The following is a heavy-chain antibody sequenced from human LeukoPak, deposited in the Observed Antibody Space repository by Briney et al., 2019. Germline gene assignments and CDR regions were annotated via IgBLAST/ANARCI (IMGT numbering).Heavy chain of an antibody. V-gene: IGHV1-2*04. CDR3: ARAHYYDSSGPDY. CDR1: GGTFSSYA. Sequence: ASVKVSCKASGGTFSSYAISWVRQAPGQGLEWMGWINPNSGGTNYAQKFQGWVTMTRDTSISTAYMELSRLRSDDTAVYYCARAHYYDSSGPDYWGQGTLVTVSS. D-gene: IGHD3-22*01. CDR2: INPNSGGT. J-gene: IGHJ4*02.